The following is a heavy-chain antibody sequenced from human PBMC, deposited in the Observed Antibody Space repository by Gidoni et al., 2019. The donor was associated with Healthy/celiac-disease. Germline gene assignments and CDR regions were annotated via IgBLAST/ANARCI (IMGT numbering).Heavy chain of an antibody. CDR1: GFIFRSYD. V-gene: IGHV3-23*01. D-gene: IGHD1-20*01. CDR2: ISGRGGST. Sequence: EVQLLESGGGLQQPGGSLRISCAVSGFIFRSYDISWVGQAPGKGMGWGSVISGRGGSTYYADSVKGRFTISRDNFKNTLYLQMNSLRVEDTAVYYCGKGLSISGGGKYYYYAMDVWGQGTTVTVSS. CDR3: GKGLSISGGGKYYYYAMDV. J-gene: IGHJ6*02.